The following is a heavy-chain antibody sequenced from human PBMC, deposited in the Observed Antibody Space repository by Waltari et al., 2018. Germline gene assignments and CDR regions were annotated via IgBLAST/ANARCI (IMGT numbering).Heavy chain of an antibody. D-gene: IGHD2-8*02. CDR2: IDPGGRTI. Sequence: EVQLVESGGGLVQPGGSLRLSCAASGFAFRHNWMNWVRQAPGKGLVWVARIDPGGRTINHADSVRGRFTISRDDAKDTLYLQMDSLRPEDTAVYHCARDLVGKDDFWGQGTLVIVSS. CDR1: GFAFRHNW. V-gene: IGHV3-74*01. J-gene: IGHJ4*02. CDR3: ARDLVGKDDF.